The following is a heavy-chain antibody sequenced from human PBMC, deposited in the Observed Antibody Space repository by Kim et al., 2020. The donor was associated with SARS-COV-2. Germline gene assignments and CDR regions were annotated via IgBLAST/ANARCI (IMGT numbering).Heavy chain of an antibody. J-gene: IGHJ4*02. CDR1: GIPFSNAW. CDR3: TTVSMR. Sequence: GGSLRLYCAVSGIPFSNAWMNWVRQAPGRGLEWVGRIKSLSDGGTSDYAAPVKGRFTISRDDSKNTLYLQMNSLKSEDAGVYYCTTVSMRWGQGTLVTVS. CDR2: IKSLSDGGTS. V-gene: IGHV3-15*01. D-gene: IGHD2-2*01.